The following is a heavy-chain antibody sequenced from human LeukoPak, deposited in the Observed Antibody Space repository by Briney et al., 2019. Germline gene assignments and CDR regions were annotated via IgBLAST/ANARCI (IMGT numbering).Heavy chain of an antibody. D-gene: IGHD3-22*01. Sequence: SETLSLTCTVSGGSISSGGYSWSWIRQPPGKGLEWIAYIYHSGSTYYNPSLKSRVTMSVDRSKNQFSLKLSSVTAADTAVYYCARGGRYYYDSSGYRDAFDIWGQGTMVTVSS. V-gene: IGHV4-30-2*01. J-gene: IGHJ3*02. CDR2: IYHSGST. CDR3: ARGGRYYYDSSGYRDAFDI. CDR1: GGSISSGGYS.